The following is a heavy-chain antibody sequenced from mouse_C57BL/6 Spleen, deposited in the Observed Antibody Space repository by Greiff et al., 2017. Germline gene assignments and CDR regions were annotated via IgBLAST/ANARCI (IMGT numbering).Heavy chain of an antibody. D-gene: IGHD1-1*01. V-gene: IGHV1-63*01. CDR2: IYPGGGYT. CDR3: ARSSYGSSLGYFDV. J-gene: IGHJ1*03. Sequence: VQLVESGAELVRPGTSVKMSCKASGYTFTNYWIGWAKQRPGHGLEWIGDIYPGGGYTNYNEKFKGKATLTADKSSSTAYMQFSSLTSEDSAIYYCARSSYGSSLGYFDVWGTGTTVTVSS. CDR1: GYTFTNYW.